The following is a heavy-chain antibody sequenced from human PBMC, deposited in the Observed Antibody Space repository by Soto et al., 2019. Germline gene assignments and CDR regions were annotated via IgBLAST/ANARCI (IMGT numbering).Heavy chain of an antibody. D-gene: IGHD2-21*01. CDR1: GFSLTTTGVA. J-gene: IGHJ4*02. V-gene: IGHV2-5*01. CDR3: ARRWGFSSILDY. Sequence: QITLKESGPTLVKPTQTLTLTCTFSGFSLTTTGVAVAWIRQPPGRALEWLAVIFWNDEKRYSPSLKRRLTITKDTSKNQVVLTMTNMDPADAATYFCARRWGFSSILDYRGQGSLVAVSS. CDR2: IFWNDEK.